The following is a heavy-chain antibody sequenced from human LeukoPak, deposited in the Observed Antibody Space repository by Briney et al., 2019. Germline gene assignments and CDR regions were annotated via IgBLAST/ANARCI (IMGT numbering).Heavy chain of an antibody. J-gene: IGHJ6*03. CDR3: ARYSSSWFLTDYYYYMDI. D-gene: IGHD6-13*01. Sequence: NPSETLSLTCTASGGSIRSHSWSWIRQSPGKGLEWIGSISYSGSTDYNPSLNNRVTISVDRSKNNFSLRLTSVSAADTAVYYCARYSSSWFLTDYYYYMDIWGKGTTVIVSS. CDR2: ISYSGST. CDR1: GGSIRSHS. V-gene: IGHV4-59*08.